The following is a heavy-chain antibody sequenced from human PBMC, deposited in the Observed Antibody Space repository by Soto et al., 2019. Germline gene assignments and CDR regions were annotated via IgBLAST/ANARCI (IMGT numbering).Heavy chain of an antibody. V-gene: IGHV2-5*02. J-gene: IGHJ6*02. CDR3: AHSRCGGDCLQSYSSHYYYGMDV. Sequence: QITLKESGPTLVKPTQTLTLTCTFSGFSLSTGGVGVGWIRQPPGKALEWLALIYWDDDKRYSPSLKSRLTITQATSKNQVVLTMTNMDPVDTGTYYCAHSRCGGDCLQSYSSHYYYGMDVWGQGTTVTVSS. CDR1: GFSLSTGGVG. D-gene: IGHD2-21*02. CDR2: IYWDDDK.